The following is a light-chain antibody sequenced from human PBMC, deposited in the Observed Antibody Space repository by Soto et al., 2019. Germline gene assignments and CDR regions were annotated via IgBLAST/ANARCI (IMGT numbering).Light chain of an antibody. V-gene: IGKV1-9*01. CDR2: SAS. CDR3: QQYNDWPLT. J-gene: IGKJ1*01. CDR1: QALSNY. Sequence: DIQLTQSPSVLSASVGDTVTITCRASQALSNYLAWYQQKPGKAPDLLIYSASTLQSGVPSRFSGSGSGTEFTLTISSLQSEDFALYYCQQYNDWPLTFGQGNKVDIK.